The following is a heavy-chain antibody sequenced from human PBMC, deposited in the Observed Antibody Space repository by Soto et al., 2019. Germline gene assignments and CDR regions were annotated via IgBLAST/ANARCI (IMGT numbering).Heavy chain of an antibody. CDR2: IDPSDSQS. Sequence: RGESLKISCKGSGYSFTSNWINWVRQMPGKGLEWRGSIDPSDSQSTYNPSFQDYVAISADKTASSAYLQWNSLKASDTAMYYCAGCCRGGNCFSSNAMDVWGQGTTVTVAS. CDR1: GYSFTSNW. D-gene: IGHD2-15*01. V-gene: IGHV5-10-1*01. J-gene: IGHJ6*02. CDR3: AGCCRGGNCFSSNAMDV.